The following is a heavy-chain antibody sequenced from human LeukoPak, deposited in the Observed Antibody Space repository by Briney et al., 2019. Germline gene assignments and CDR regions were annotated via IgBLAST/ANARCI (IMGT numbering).Heavy chain of an antibody. Sequence: GGSLRLSCAASGFTFSSYAMHWVRQAPGKGLEWVAVISYDGSNKYYADSVKGRFTISRDNAKNSLYLQMNSLRAEDTAVYYCARISGWYYYGMDVWGQGTTVTVSS. D-gene: IGHD6-19*01. CDR3: ARISGWYYYGMDV. J-gene: IGHJ6*02. CDR2: ISYDGSNK. CDR1: GFTFSSYA. V-gene: IGHV3-30-3*01.